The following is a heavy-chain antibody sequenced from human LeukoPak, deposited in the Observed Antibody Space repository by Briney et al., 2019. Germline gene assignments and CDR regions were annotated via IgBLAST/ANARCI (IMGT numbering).Heavy chain of an antibody. Sequence: PSETLSLTCTVSGGPISSSSYYWGWIRQPPGKGLEWIGSIYYSGSTYYNPSLKSRVTISVDTSKNQFSLKLSSVTAADTAVYYCARDYCSGGSCYYYWGQGTLVTVSS. D-gene: IGHD2-15*01. V-gene: IGHV4-39*07. CDR1: GGPISSSSYY. J-gene: IGHJ4*02. CDR3: ARDYCSGGSCYYY. CDR2: IYYSGST.